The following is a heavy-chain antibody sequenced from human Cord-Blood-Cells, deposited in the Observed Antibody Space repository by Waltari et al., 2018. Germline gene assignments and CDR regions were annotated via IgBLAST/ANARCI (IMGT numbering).Heavy chain of an antibody. J-gene: IGHJ5*02. V-gene: IGHV4-34*01. CDR3: ARGRIRNIVHNWFDP. D-gene: IGHD2-21*01. CDR2: INHSEST. Sequence: QVQLQQWGAGLLKPSETLSLTCAVYGGSFSGHYCSRIRQPPGKGLEWIGEINHSESTNYDPSLKSRVTISVDTSKNQFSLKLSSVTAADTAVYYCARGRIRNIVHNWFDPWGQGTLVTVSS. CDR1: GGSFSGHY.